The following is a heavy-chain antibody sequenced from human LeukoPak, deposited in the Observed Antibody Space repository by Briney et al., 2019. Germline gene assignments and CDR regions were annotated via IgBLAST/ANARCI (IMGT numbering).Heavy chain of an antibody. V-gene: IGHV3-53*04. CDR3: AGGSGSYSVYYYGMDV. J-gene: IGHJ6*02. CDR2: IYSGDST. CDR1: GFTVSSNY. Sequence: PGGSLRLSCAASGFTVSSNYMSWVRQAPGKGLEWVSVIYSGDSTYYADSVKGRFTISRHNSKNTLYLQMNSLRAEDTAVYYCAGGSGSYSVYYYGMDVWGQGTTVTVSS. D-gene: IGHD3-10*01.